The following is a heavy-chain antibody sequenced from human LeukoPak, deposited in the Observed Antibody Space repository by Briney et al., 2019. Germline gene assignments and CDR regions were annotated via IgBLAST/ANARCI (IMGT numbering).Heavy chain of an antibody. CDR2: IYPAYSDT. J-gene: IGHJ3*02. V-gene: IGHV5-51*01. CDR1: GYSFTSYW. Sequence: GESLKISCKGSGYSFTSYWIDWVRQMPGKGLEWMWIIYPAYSDTRYSPSFQGQVTISADKSISTAYLQWSSLKASDTAMYYCASPYGGYCSSTSCYNTDDAFDIWGQGTMVTVSS. D-gene: IGHD2-2*01. CDR3: ASPYGGYCSSTSCYNTDDAFDI.